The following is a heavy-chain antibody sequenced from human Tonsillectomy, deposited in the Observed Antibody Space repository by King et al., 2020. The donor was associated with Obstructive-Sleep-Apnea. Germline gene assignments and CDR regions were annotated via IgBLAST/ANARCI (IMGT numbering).Heavy chain of an antibody. Sequence: QLVQSGAEVKKPGASVKVSCKASGYTFTSYGISWVRQAPGQGLEWMGWISAYNGNTNYAQKLQGRVTMTTDTSTSTAYMELRSLRSDDTAVYYCARRTVTTDPYYYYGMDVWGQGTTVTVSS. D-gene: IGHD4-17*01. CDR1: GYTFTSYG. CDR2: ISAYNGNT. J-gene: IGHJ6*02. CDR3: ARRTVTTDPYYYYGMDV. V-gene: IGHV1-18*01.